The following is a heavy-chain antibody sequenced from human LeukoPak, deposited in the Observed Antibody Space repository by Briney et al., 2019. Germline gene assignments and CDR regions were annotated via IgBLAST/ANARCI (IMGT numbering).Heavy chain of an antibody. J-gene: IGHJ4*02. CDR2: ISGYNGNT. CDR3: VRDRDGYNGGDY. V-gene: IGHV1-18*01. CDR1: GYTFTNYG. D-gene: IGHD5-24*01. Sequence: ASVKVSCKASGYTFTNYGINWVRQAPGQGLEWMGWISGYNGNTNYAQTFQGRVTMTTDTSTTTAYMELRSLRSDDTAVYYCVRDRDGYNGGDYWGQGTLVTVSS.